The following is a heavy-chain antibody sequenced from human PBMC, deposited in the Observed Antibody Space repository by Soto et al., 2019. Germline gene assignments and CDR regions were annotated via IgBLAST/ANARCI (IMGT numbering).Heavy chain of an antibody. CDR2: IIPIFGTA. CDR3: ARGGGITTFWYFDL. V-gene: IGHV1-69*01. CDR1: GGTFSSYA. Sequence: QVQLVQSGAEVKKPGSSVKVSCKASGGTFSSYAISWVRQAPGQGLEWMGGIIPIFGTANYAQKFQGRVTITADESTSTDYMELSSLRSEDTAVYYCARGGGITTFWYFDLWGRGTLVTVSS. D-gene: IGHD3-3*01. J-gene: IGHJ2*01.